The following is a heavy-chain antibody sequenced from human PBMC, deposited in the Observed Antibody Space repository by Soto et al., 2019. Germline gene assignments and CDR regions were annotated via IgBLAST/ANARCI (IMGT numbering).Heavy chain of an antibody. CDR3: ARNRYCSSTTCGYYYMDV. CDR1: GGSISSYY. D-gene: IGHD2-2*01. J-gene: IGHJ6*03. Sequence: SETLSLTCTVSGGSISSYYWSWIRQPPGKGLEWIGYIYYSGSTNYNPSLKSRVTISVDTSKNQFSLKLSSVTAADTAVYYCARNRYCSSTTCGYYYMDVWGKGTTVTVSS. V-gene: IGHV4-59*01. CDR2: IYYSGST.